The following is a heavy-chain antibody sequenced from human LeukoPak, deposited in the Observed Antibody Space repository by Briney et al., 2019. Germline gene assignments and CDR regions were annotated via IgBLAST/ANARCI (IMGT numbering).Heavy chain of an antibody. V-gene: IGHV3-23*01. J-gene: IGHJ3*02. CDR3: AKDFLYYDYVWGSYRSDAFDI. CDR1: GFTFSSYA. Sequence: GGSLRLSCAASGFTFSSYAVSWVRQAPGKGLEWVSAISGSGGSTYYADSVKGRFTISRDNSKNTLYLQMNSLRAEDTAVYYCAKDFLYYDYVWGSYRSDAFDIWGQGTMVTVSS. D-gene: IGHD3-16*02. CDR2: ISGSGGST.